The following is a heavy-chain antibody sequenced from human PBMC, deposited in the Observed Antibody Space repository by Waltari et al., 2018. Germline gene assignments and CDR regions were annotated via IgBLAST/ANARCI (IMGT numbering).Heavy chain of an antibody. CDR3: ARAYPTRKMDV. J-gene: IGHJ6*02. CDR1: GGSISSYY. V-gene: IGHV4-59*01. CDR2: ISYSGSP. Sequence: QVQLQESGPGLVKPSETLSLTCTVSGGSISSYYWSWIRQPPGKGLEWIGYISYSGSPNYNPSLMSRVTISLDTSKNQFSLKLSSVTAADTAVYYCARAYPTRKMDVWGQGTTVTVSS. D-gene: IGHD4-17*01.